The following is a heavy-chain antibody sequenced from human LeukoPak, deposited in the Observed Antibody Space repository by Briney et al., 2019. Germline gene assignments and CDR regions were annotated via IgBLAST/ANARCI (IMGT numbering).Heavy chain of an antibody. J-gene: IGHJ6*02. CDR3: ARDPHEPLYYYDSSGYPSGDYYYGMDV. CDR2: ISSSSSYI. V-gene: IGHV3-21*01. D-gene: IGHD3-22*01. CDR1: GFTFSSYS. Sequence: PGGSLRLSCVASGFTFSSYSMNWVRQAPGKGLEWVSSISSSSSYIYYADSVKGRFTISRDNAKNSLYLQMNSLRAEDTAVYYCARDPHEPLYYYDSSGYPSGDYYYGMDVWGQGTTVTVSS.